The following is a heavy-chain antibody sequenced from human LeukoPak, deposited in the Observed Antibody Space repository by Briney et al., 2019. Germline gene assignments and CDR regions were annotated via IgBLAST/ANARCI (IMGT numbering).Heavy chain of an antibody. J-gene: IGHJ6*03. CDR2: IIPIFGTA. CDR3: ARAHGLGRIYYYYMDV. Sequence: SVKVSCKASGGTFSSYAISWVRQAPGQGLEWMGGIIPIFGTANYAQKFQGRVTITTDESTSTAYLELSSLRSEDTAVYYCARAHGLGRIYYYYMDVRGKGTTVTVPS. V-gene: IGHV1-69*05. CDR1: GGTFSSYA. D-gene: IGHD1-26*01.